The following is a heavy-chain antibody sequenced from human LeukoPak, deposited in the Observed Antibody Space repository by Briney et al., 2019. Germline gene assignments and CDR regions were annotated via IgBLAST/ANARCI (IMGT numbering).Heavy chain of an antibody. D-gene: IGHD2-21*02. CDR2: IYYSGST. V-gene: IGHV4-31*03. CDR1: GGSISSGGYY. J-gene: IGHJ2*01. CDR3: ARSGPYCGGDCYAPDYWYFDL. Sequence: SETLSLTCTVSGGSISSGGYYWSWIRQHPGKGLEWIGYIYYSGSTYYNPTLKSRVTISVDTSKNQFSLKLSSVTAADTAVYYCARSGPYCGGDCYAPDYWYFDLWGRGTLVTVSS.